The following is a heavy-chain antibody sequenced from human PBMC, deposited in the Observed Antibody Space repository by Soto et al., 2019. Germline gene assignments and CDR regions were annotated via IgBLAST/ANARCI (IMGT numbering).Heavy chain of an antibody. CDR1: RFTFSDYA. CDR2: IGGTGADT. CDR3: AKDAVAYNGKWDWFDS. V-gene: IGHV3-23*01. J-gene: IGHJ5*01. D-gene: IGHD6-19*01. Sequence: DVQLLESGGGLVQPGGSLTLSCAASRFTFSDYAMSWVRQAPGQGLEWVSAIGGTGADTYYADSVRGQFTVSRDNSKNTLFLQLNSLRDEDTAVYYCAKDAVAYNGKWDWFDSWGQGTVVTVSS.